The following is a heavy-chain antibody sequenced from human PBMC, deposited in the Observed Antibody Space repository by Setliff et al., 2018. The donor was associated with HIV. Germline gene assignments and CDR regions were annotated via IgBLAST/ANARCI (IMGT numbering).Heavy chain of an antibody. V-gene: IGHV4-4*02. J-gene: IGHJ5*02. CDR2: VFHSGSA. CDR1: VCPLNSRNW. D-gene: IGHD3-10*01. Sequence: LSETLSLTCAVSVCPLNSRNWWSWVRQPPGKGLEWIGEVFHSGSANSNASLRSRVMISVDTSKNQFSLKLSAVTAADTAVYYCARDHVFGSRTGFDPWGPGILVTVS. CDR3: ARDHVFGSRTGFDP.